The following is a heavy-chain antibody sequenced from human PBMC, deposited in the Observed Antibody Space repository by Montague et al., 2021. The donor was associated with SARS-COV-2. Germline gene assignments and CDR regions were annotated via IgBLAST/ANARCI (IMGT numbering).Heavy chain of an antibody. Sequence: SVKVSCKASGYTFINYGISWVRQAPGHGLEWMGWISAYHGNTNYAQKLQGRVTMTTDTSTSTAYIELRSLRSDDTAVYYCARDPIVVVPAAIRDAFDIWGQGTMVTVSS. CDR1: GYTFINYG. J-gene: IGHJ3*02. D-gene: IGHD2-2*01. V-gene: IGHV1-18*01. CDR3: ARDPIVVVPAAIRDAFDI. CDR2: ISAYHGNT.